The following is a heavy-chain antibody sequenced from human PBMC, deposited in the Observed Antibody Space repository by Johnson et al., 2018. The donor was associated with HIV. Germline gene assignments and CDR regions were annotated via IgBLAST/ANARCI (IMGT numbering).Heavy chain of an antibody. J-gene: IGHJ3*02. CDR1: GFTFSDYY. Sequence: QVQLMESGGGVVQPGRSLRLSCAASGFTFSDYYMSWIRQAPGKGLEWVSYISSSGSTTYYADSVKGRFTISRDNAKNSLYLQMNSLRAEYTALYYCARDRTGGSYPRAFDIWGQGTMVTVSS. D-gene: IGHD1-26*01. CDR2: ISSSGSTT. V-gene: IGHV3-11*01. CDR3: ARDRTGGSYPRAFDI.